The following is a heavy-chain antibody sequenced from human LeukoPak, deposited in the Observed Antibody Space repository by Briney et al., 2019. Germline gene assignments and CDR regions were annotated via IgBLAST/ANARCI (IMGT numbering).Heavy chain of an antibody. CDR3: ARDWAAAGTASRDWFDP. CDR2: IYYSGST. D-gene: IGHD6-13*01. V-gene: IGHV4-30-4*08. Sequence: SETLSLTCTVSGGSISSGDYYWSWIRQPPGKGLEWIGYIYYSGSTYYNPSLKSRVTISVDTSKNQFSLKLSSVTAADTAVYYCARDWAAAGTASRDWFDPWGQGTLVTVSS. CDR1: GGSISSGDYY. J-gene: IGHJ5*02.